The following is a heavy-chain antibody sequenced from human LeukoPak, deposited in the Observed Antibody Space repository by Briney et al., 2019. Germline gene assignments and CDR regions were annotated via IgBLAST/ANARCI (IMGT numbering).Heavy chain of an antibody. V-gene: IGHV3-33*01. CDR3: AREVLVYTAMVGFDP. CDR1: GFTFSNYG. J-gene: IGHJ5*02. Sequence: GRSLRLSCAASGFTFSNYGMHWVHQAPGKGLEWVAVIWYDGSNKYYADSVKGRFTISRDNSKNTLYLQMNSLRGEDTAVYYCAREVLVYTAMVGFDPWGQGTLVTVSS. D-gene: IGHD5-18*01. CDR2: IWYDGSNK.